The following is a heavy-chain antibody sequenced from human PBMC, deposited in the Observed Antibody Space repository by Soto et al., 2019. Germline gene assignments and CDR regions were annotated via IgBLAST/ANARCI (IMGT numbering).Heavy chain of an antibody. Sequence: SETLSLTCSVSGGSVNSGSYYWSWIRQPPGKGLEWIGYIYYSGSTNYNPSLKSRVTTSLDTSKNQFSLKLSSVTAADTAVYYCARGSWYYDSSGYLDYWGQGTQVTVSS. CDR2: IYYSGST. CDR1: GGSVNSGSYY. CDR3: ARGSWYYDSSGYLDY. D-gene: IGHD3-22*01. V-gene: IGHV4-61*01. J-gene: IGHJ4*02.